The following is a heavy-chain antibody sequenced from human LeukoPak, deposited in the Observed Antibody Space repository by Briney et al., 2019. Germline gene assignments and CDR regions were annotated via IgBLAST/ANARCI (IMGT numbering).Heavy chain of an antibody. D-gene: IGHD2/OR15-2a*01. CDR3: ARAFRARYFDL. V-gene: IGHV4-39*01. CDR2: IYYSGST. Sequence: KPSETLSLTCTVSGGSITTSSYYWGWIRQPPGKGLEWVGSIYYSGSTYYNPSLKGRVTMSVDTSKNQFSLKLSSVTAADTAVYYCARAFRARYFDLWGRGTLVTVSS. CDR1: GGSITTSSYY. J-gene: IGHJ2*01.